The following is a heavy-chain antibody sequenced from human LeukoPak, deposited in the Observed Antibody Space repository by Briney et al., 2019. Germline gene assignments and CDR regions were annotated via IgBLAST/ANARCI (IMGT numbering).Heavy chain of an antibody. CDR2: FDPEDGET. V-gene: IGHV1-24*01. CDR3: AREKGIFGVVIPAFDI. D-gene: IGHD3-3*01. Sequence: ASVKVSCKVSGYTLTELSMHWVRQAPGKGLEWMGGFDPEDGETIYAQKFQGRVTMTEDTSTDTAYMELSSLRSEDTAVYYCAREKGIFGVVIPAFDIWGQGTMVTVSS. CDR1: GYTLTELS. J-gene: IGHJ3*02.